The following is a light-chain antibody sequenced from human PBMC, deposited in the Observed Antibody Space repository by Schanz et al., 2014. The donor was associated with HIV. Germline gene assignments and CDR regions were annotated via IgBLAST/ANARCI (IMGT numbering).Light chain of an antibody. CDR2: GAS. J-gene: IGKJ1*01. V-gene: IGKV3-15*01. CDR3: QQYNNWPRT. CDR1: QSVSSN. Sequence: EIVMTQSPGTLSLSLGERATLSCRASQSVSSNLAWYQQKPGQAPRLLIYGASTRATGIPARFSGSGSGTEFTLTISSLQSEDFAVYYCQQYNNWPRTFGQGTKVEIK.